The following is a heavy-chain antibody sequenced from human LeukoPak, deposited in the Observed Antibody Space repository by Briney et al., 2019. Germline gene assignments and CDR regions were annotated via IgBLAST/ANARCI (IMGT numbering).Heavy chain of an antibody. Sequence: PGGSLRLSCEASGFTCRTFSMNWVRQAPGKGLEWLSFISDSSRNIYYADSVKGRFTISRDNARNSLYLQMNSLRVEDTAVYFCVRDYGAGTTPAFTWGQGILVTVSS. J-gene: IGHJ5*02. CDR1: GFTCRTFS. CDR3: VRDYGAGTTPAFT. CDR2: ISDSSRNI. V-gene: IGHV3-48*01. D-gene: IGHD1-14*01.